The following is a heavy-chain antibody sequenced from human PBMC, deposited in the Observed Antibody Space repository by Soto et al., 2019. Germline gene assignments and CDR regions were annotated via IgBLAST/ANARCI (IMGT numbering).Heavy chain of an antibody. CDR1: GHTLTELS. CDR2: FDPEDGEI. Sequence: ASVKVSCKISGHTLTELSVHWVRQAPGKGLEWMGGFDPEDGEIIHAQKFQGRVTMTEDTSADSAYMEVSSLTSEDTAVYYCARDRMGEAGLPLDYWGQGTLVTVSS. V-gene: IGHV1-24*01. CDR3: ARDRMGEAGLPLDY. D-gene: IGHD1-26*01. J-gene: IGHJ4*02.